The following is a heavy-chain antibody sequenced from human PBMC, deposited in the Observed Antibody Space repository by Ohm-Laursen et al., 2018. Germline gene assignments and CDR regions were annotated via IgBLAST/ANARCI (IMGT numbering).Heavy chain of an antibody. CDR3: AVSEVRYSFTYLAVF. V-gene: IGHV4-4*07. CDR2: MYATGSS. Sequence: SETLSLTCTVSGDSINNYYWSWIRQPAGKGLEWIGRMYATGSSNYNPSFNSRVTISVDTSRNQFSLKLTSVTATDTAVYYCAVSEVRYSFTYLAVFWGQETLVTVPS. CDR1: GDSINNYY. J-gene: IGHJ4*02. D-gene: IGHD1-1*01.